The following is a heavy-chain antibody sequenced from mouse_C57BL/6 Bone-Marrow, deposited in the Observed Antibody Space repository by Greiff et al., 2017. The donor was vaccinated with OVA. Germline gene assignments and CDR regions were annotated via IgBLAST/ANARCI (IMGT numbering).Heavy chain of an antibody. Sequence: EVMLVESGGGLVKPGGSLKLSCAASGFTFSSYAMSWVRQTPEKRLEWVATISDGGSYTYYPDNVKGRFTISRDNAKNNLYLQMSHLKSEDTAKYYGAREMITTWYFDVWGTGTTVTVSS. V-gene: IGHV5-4*01. J-gene: IGHJ1*03. CDR2: ISDGGSYT. CDR3: AREMITTWYFDV. D-gene: IGHD2-4*01. CDR1: GFTFSSYA.